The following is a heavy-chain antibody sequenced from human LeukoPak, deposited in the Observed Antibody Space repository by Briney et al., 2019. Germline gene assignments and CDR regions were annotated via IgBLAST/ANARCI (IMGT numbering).Heavy chain of an antibody. J-gene: IGHJ4*02. CDR3: ARDFQWLDETDY. Sequence: ASVKVSCKTSGYTFNNYGIAWVRQAPGQGLEWMGWINPNSGGTNYAQKFQGRVTMTRDTSISTAYMELSRLRSDDTAVYYCARDFQWLDETDYWGQGTLVTVSS. V-gene: IGHV1-2*02. CDR2: INPNSGGT. D-gene: IGHD6-19*01. CDR1: GYTFNNYG.